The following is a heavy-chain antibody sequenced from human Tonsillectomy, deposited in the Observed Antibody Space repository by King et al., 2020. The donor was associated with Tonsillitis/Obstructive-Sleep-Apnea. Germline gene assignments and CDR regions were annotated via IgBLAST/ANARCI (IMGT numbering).Heavy chain of an antibody. CDR2: ISAYNGNT. CDR1: GYTFTSYV. CDR3: ARHILATTAGDSNYYLDV. Sequence: HVQLVESGAEVKKPGASVKVSCKASGYTFTSYVITWVRQAPGQGLEWMGWISAYNGNTNYAQQLQGRVTMTTDTSTSTAYMELRSLRSDDTAVYYCARHILATTAGDSNYYLDVWGKGTTVTVSS. V-gene: IGHV1-18*01. J-gene: IGHJ6*03. D-gene: IGHD2-21*02.